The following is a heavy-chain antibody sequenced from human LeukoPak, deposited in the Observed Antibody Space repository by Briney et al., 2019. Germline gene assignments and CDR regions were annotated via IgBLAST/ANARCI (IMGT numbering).Heavy chain of an antibody. D-gene: IGHD4-17*01. Sequence: GESLKISCKGSGYSFTSYWIGWVRQLPGKGLEWMGVIYPGDSATRYSPSFQGQVTISADKSISTAYLQWSSLKASDTAMYYCARHLSDYGDYGFGYYYYMDVWGKGTTVTISS. CDR3: ARHLSDYGDYGFGYYYYMDV. CDR1: GYSFTSYW. CDR2: IYPGDSAT. J-gene: IGHJ6*03. V-gene: IGHV5-51*01.